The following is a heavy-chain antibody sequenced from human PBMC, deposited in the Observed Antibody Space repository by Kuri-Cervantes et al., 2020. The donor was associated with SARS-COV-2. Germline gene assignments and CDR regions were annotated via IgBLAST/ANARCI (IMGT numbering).Heavy chain of an antibody. D-gene: IGHD5-18*01. Sequence: SETLSLTCTVSGGSITMYYWSWIRQPPGKGLEWIGNIYYSGSTSNNPSFKGRVTISVDTSKNQFSLKLTSVTAADTAVYYCARQESRYSFGYLGYFGYWGQGTRVTVSS. CDR1: GGSITMYY. J-gene: IGHJ4*02. CDR3: ARQESRYSFGYLGYFGY. CDR2: IYYSGST. V-gene: IGHV4-59*08.